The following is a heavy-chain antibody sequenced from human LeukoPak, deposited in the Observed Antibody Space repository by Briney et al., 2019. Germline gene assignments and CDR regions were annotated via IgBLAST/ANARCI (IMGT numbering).Heavy chain of an antibody. D-gene: IGHD4-17*01. J-gene: IGHJ4*02. CDR1: GFTFSNYS. V-gene: IGHV3-30-3*01. CDR2: ISYDGSNK. Sequence: GRSLRLSCAGSGFTFSNYSIHWVRQDPGKGLEWVAVISYDGSNKYYADSVKGRFTISRDNSKNTLYLQMNSLRAEDTAVYYCARTDYGDYHRHDYWGQGTLVTVSS. CDR3: ARTDYGDYHRHDY.